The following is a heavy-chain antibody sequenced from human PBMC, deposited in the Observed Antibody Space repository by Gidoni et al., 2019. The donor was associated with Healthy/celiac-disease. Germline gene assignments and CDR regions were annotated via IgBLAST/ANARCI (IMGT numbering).Heavy chain of an antibody. Sequence: EVQLVDSGGGLVQPGGSLRLSCAASGFTVSSNYMSCVRQAPGKGLEWVSFIYSGGSTYYADSVKGRFTISRDNSKNTLYLQMNSLRAEDTAVYYCARVGYYYGMDVWGQGTTVTVSS. V-gene: IGHV3-66*01. CDR1: GFTVSSNY. CDR3: ARVGYYYGMDV. J-gene: IGHJ6*02. CDR2: IYSGGST.